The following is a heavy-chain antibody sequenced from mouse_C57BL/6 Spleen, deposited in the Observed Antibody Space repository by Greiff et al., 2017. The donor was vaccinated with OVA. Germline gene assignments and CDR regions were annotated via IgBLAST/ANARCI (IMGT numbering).Heavy chain of an antibody. V-gene: IGHV3-6*01. CDR1: GYSITSGYY. Sequence: EVKLQESGPGLVKPSQSLSLPCSVTGYSITSGYYWNWIRQFPGNKLEWMGYISYDGSNNYNPSLKNRISSTRDTSKNQFFLKLNSVTTEDTATYYCARGANWDVHFDYWGQGTTLTVSS. D-gene: IGHD4-1*01. CDR3: ARGANWDVHFDY. J-gene: IGHJ2*01. CDR2: ISYDGSN.